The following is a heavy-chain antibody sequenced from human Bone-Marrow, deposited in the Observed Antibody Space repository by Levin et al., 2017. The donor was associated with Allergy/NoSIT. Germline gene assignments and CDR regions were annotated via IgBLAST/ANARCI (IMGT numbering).Heavy chain of an antibody. Sequence: GGSLRLSCAASGFTFSSYSMNWVRQAPGKGLEWVSSISSSSSYIYYADSVKGRFTISRDNAKNSLYLQMNSLRAEDTAVYYCARVAGDYDFWSGYPDYYMDVWGKGTTVTVSS. CDR1: GFTFSSYS. J-gene: IGHJ6*03. CDR3: ARVAGDYDFWSGYPDYYMDV. CDR2: ISSSSSYI. D-gene: IGHD3-3*01. V-gene: IGHV3-21*01.